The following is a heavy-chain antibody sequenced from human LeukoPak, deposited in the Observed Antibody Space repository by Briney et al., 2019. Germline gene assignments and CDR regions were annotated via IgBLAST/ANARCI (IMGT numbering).Heavy chain of an antibody. Sequence: GGSLRLSCSASGFTFSSYAMHWVRQAPGKGLEYFSAISSNGGSTYYADSVKGRFTISRDNSKNTLYLQMSSLRAEDTAVYYCVKAKDDSSGYSFDYWGQGTLVTVSS. CDR3: VKAKDDSSGYSFDY. CDR1: GFTFSSYA. D-gene: IGHD3-22*01. J-gene: IGHJ4*02. CDR2: ISSNGGST. V-gene: IGHV3-64D*06.